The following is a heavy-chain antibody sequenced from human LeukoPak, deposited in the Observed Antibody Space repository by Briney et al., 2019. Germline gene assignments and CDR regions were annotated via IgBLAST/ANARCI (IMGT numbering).Heavy chain of an antibody. V-gene: IGHV4-34*01. D-gene: IGHD3-16*01. Sequence: TSETLSLTCAVYGGSFSGYYWSWIRQPPGKGLEWIGEIDHSGSTNYNPSLKSRVTISVDTSKNQFSLKLSSVTAADTALYYCARGEYDYAWGSYSPNAFAMWGLGTMVTVSS. CDR2: IDHSGST. CDR3: ARGEYDYAWGSYSPNAFAM. J-gene: IGHJ3*02. CDR1: GGSFSGYY.